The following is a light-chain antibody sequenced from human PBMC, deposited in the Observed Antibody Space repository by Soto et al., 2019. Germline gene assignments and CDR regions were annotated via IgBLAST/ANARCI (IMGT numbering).Light chain of an antibody. J-gene: IGKJ3*01. CDR1: QSVTVNS. Sequence: EILLTQSPRTLSLSPGEGVTLSCRASQSVTVNSLAWYQQKPGQAPRLLIYAASTRAAAVPDRFTGSGSGTDFAITISRLEPEDFGVYYCQQYGDSPLTSGPGTKVDIK. V-gene: IGKV3-20*01. CDR2: AAS. CDR3: QQYGDSPLT.